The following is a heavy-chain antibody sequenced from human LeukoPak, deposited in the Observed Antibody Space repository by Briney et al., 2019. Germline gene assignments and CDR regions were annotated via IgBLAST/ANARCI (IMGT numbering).Heavy chain of an antibody. CDR1: RDSISSSY. V-gene: IGHV4-59*08. Sequence: SETLSITCTVSRDSISSSYWSWIRQPPGKGLEWIAYVHNNGRTSYNPSLKSRVTISIDTSKNQFSLKVSSVTAADTAVYYCARHSNWNGGIDWFDPWGHGTLVTVSS. CDR3: ARHSNWNGGIDWFDP. J-gene: IGHJ5*02. D-gene: IGHD1-20*01. CDR2: VHNNGRT.